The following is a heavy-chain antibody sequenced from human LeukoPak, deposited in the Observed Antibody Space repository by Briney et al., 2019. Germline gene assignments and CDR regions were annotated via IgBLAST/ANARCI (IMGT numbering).Heavy chain of an antibody. D-gene: IGHD4-23*01. Sequence: SSETLSLTCAVYGGSFSGYYWRWLRQPPGKGLEWIREINNSERNNDNQSLKRGATITVETTKKEFTQKLSSVTAADTVVYYCARVIYGFNLNAFDICGHGTIVTVSS. J-gene: IGHJ3*02. CDR1: GGSFSGYY. CDR2: INNSERN. V-gene: IGHV4-34*04. CDR3: ARVIYGFNLNAFDI.